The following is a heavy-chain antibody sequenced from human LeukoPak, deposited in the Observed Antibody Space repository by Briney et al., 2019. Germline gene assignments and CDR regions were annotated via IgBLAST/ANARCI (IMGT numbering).Heavy chain of an antibody. J-gene: IGHJ4*02. CDR2: IIPIFGTA. CDR1: RGTFSSYA. V-gene: IGHV1-69*13. CDR3: ARTSKEMAANLEYYFDY. Sequence: SVKVSCKASRGTFSSYAISRVSQAPGHQLEWLGGIIPIFGTANYAQKCQGRVTITADESTSTAYMELSSLRSEDTAVYYCARTSKEMAANLEYYFDYWGQGALVTVSS. D-gene: IGHD5-24*01.